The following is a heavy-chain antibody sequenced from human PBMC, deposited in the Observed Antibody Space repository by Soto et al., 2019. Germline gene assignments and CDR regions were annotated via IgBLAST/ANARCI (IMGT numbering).Heavy chain of an antibody. D-gene: IGHD4-17*01. CDR2: IYYSGST. CDR3: ASESTVTDAFDI. V-gene: IGHV4-59*01. J-gene: IGHJ3*02. Sequence: SETLSLTCTVSGDSISTDYWSWIRQPPGKGLEWIGYIYYSGSTNYNPSLKSRVTISVDTSKNQLSLKLSSVTAADTAVYYCASESTVTDAFDIWGQGTMDTVSS. CDR1: GDSISTDY.